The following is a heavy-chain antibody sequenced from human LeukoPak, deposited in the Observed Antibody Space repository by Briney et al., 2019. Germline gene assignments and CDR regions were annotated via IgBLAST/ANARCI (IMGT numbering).Heavy chain of an antibody. CDR2: INQDGTMK. CDR1: GFTFGSDW. V-gene: IGHV3-7*01. D-gene: IGHD1-26*01. Sequence: GGSLRLSCAASGFTFGSDWMNWVRQAPGKGLEWVTNINQDGTMKYYVDSVKGRFTISRDNPKNSLYLQMNSLRAEDTAVYYCARDPDQIEGANFHYWGQGILVTVSS. CDR3: ARDPDQIEGANFHY. J-gene: IGHJ4*02.